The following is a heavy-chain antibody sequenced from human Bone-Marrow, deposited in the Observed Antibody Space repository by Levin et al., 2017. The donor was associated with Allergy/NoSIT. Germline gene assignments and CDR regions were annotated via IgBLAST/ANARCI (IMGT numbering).Heavy chain of an antibody. CDR3: ARELSSGWHPYDAFDI. V-gene: IGHV3-53*01. D-gene: IGHD6-19*01. J-gene: IGHJ3*02. CDR1: GFTVSSNY. CDR2: IYSGGST. Sequence: GESLKISCAASGFTVSSNYMSWVRQAPGKGLEWVSVIYSGGSTYYADSVKGRFTISRDNSKNTLYLQMNSLRAEDTAVYYCARELSSGWHPYDAFDIWGQGTMVTVSS.